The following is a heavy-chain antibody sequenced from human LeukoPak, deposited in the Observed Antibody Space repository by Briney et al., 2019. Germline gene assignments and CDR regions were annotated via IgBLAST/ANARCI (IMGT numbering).Heavy chain of an antibody. V-gene: IGHV3-23*01. D-gene: IGHD3-22*01. CDR2: ISGGGSST. Sequence: GGSLRLSCAASGFTFSSYAMTWVRQAPGKGLEWVSAISGGGSSTYYADSVKGRFTISRDNSKSTLYLQMNSLRAEDTAVYYCAKNEGNGYFDYWGQGTLVTVSS. CDR3: AKNEGNGYFDY. CDR1: GFTFSSYA. J-gene: IGHJ4*02.